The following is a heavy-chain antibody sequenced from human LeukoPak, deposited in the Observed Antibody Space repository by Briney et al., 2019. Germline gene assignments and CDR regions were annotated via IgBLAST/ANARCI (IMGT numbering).Heavy chain of an antibody. CDR3: ATHSSGWHHDAFDI. D-gene: IGHD6-19*01. Sequence: PGGSLRLSCAASGFTVRSNYMNWVRQAPGKGLEWVSVIYSGGSTYYTDSVKGRFTISRDNSKNTLYLQMNSLRAEDTAVYYCATHSSGWHHDAFDIWGQGTMVTVSS. V-gene: IGHV3-53*01. CDR1: GFTVRSNY. J-gene: IGHJ3*02. CDR2: IYSGGST.